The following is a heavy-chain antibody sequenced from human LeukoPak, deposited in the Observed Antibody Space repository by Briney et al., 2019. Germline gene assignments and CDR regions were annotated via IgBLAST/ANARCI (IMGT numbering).Heavy chain of an antibody. J-gene: IGHJ4*02. V-gene: IGHV1-2*06. D-gene: IGHD3-16*01. CDR1: GYTFTGYY. CDR3: FVGLDKREFDY. CDR2: INPNSGGT. Sequence: GASVKVSCKASGYTFTGYYMHWVRQAPGQGLEWMGRINPNSGGTNYAQKFQGRVTMTRDTSTSTVYMELSSLRSEDTAVYYCFVGLDKREFDYWGQGTLVTVSS.